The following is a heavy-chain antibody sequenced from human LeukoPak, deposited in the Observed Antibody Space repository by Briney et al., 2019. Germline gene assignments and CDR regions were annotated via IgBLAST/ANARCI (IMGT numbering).Heavy chain of an antibody. D-gene: IGHD3-10*01. V-gene: IGHV3-53*05. CDR1: GFTVSSNY. J-gene: IGHJ3*02. Sequence: GGSLRLSCAASGFTVSSNYMSWVRQAPGKGLEWVSVIYSGGSTYYADSVKGRFTISRDNSKNTLYLQMNSLRAEDTAVYYCAKDSGSNALDIWGQGTMVTVSS. CDR2: IYSGGST. CDR3: AKDSGSNALDI.